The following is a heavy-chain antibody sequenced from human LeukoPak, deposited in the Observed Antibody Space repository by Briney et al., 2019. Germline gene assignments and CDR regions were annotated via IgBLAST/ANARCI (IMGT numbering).Heavy chain of an antibody. Sequence: ASVKVSCKASGYTFTRYYMHWVRQAPGQGREWMGIINPSGGSTSYAQKFQGRVTMTRDTSTSTVYMELSSLRSEDTAVYYCARDHRSHSSSWVLWGQGTLVTVSS. CDR3: ARDHRSHSSSWVL. V-gene: IGHV1-46*01. CDR1: GYTFTRYY. D-gene: IGHD6-13*01. J-gene: IGHJ4*02. CDR2: INPSGGST.